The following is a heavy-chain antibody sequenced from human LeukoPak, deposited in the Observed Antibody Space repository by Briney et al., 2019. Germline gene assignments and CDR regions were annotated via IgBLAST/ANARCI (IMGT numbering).Heavy chain of an antibody. D-gene: IGHD1-26*01. V-gene: IGHV3-48*01. CDR3: ATIGGFDY. CDR2: ITASGTAT. CDR1: GFTFSSYS. Sequence: GGSLRLSCAASGFTFSSYSMNWVRQAPGKGLEWVSHITASGTATFYADSVKGRFTISRDNSKNTLYLQMNSLRAEDTAVYYCATIGGFDYWGQGTLVTVSS. J-gene: IGHJ4*02.